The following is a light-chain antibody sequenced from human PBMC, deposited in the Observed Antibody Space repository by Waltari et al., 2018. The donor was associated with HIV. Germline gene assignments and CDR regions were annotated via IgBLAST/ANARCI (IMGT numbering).Light chain of an antibody. J-gene: IGLJ2*01. CDR3: QVWDTSTV. V-gene: IGLV3-9*02. CDR1: NIKYKS. CDR2: NDK. Sequence: SYELTQLISLSVALGQTARITCGGKNIKYKSVHWYQQRTGQAPVLVIYNDKYRPSEIPERFSGSNSGNTATLTITGAQAEDESDYYCQVWDTSTVFGGGTKLTVL.